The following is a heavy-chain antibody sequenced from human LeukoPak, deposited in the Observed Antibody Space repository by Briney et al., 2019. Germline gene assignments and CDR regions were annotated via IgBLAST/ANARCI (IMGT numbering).Heavy chain of an antibody. CDR2: IKQDGSQQ. CDR3: ARDRGDGYNYRSPFDH. V-gene: IGHV3-7*01. J-gene: IGHJ4*02. Sequence: GGSLRLSCAASGFTFRSYWMSWVRQAPGKGLEWVAHIKQDGSQQWCVDSVKGRFTIYRDNAKNSLFLQMNSLRAEDTAVYYCARDRGDGYNYRSPFDHWGQGTQVTVSS. CDR1: GFTFRSYW. D-gene: IGHD5-24*01.